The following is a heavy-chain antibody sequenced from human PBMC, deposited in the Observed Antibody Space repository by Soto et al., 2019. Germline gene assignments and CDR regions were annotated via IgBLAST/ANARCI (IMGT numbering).Heavy chain of an antibody. CDR3: ARVMYSSSCYGDYYYYYYMDV. Sequence: SETLSLTCTVSGGSISSYYWSWIRQPPGKGLEWIGYIYYSGSTNYNPSLKSRVTISVDTSKNQFSLKLSSVTAAVTAVYYCARVMYSSSCYGDYYYYYYMDVWGKGTTVTVSS. D-gene: IGHD6-13*01. CDR1: GGSISSYY. V-gene: IGHV4-59*01. J-gene: IGHJ6*03. CDR2: IYYSGST.